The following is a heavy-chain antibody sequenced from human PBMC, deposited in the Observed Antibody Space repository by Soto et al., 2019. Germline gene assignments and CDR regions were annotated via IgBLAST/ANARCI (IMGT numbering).Heavy chain of an antibody. CDR1: GYTFTSYA. J-gene: IGHJ4*02. D-gene: IGHD2-21*02. CDR2: INAGNGNT. V-gene: IGHV1-3*01. Sequence: ASVKVSCKASGYTFTSYAMHWVRQAPGQRLEWMGWINAGNGNTKYSQKFQGRVTITRDTSASTAYMGLSSLRSEDTAVYYCARAWVVVTAPDYWGQGTLVTSPQ. CDR3: ARAWVVVTAPDY.